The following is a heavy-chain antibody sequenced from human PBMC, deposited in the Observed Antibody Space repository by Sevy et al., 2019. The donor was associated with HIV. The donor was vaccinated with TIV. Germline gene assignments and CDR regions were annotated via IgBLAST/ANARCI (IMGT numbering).Heavy chain of an antibody. CDR1: GFTFSDYY. J-gene: IGHJ6*02. D-gene: IGHD3-9*01. CDR2: ISSSGSTI. V-gene: IGHV3-11*01. Sequence: EGSLRLSCAASGFTFSDYYMSWIRQAPGKGLEWVSYISSSGSTIYYADSVKGRFTISRDNAKNSLYLQMNVLRAEDTAVYYCARDHGYYYDILTGYRYYYYGMDVWGQGTTVTVSS. CDR3: ARDHGYYYDILTGYRYYYYGMDV.